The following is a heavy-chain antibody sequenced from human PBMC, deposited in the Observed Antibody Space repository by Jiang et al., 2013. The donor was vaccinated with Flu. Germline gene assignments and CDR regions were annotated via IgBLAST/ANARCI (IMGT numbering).Heavy chain of an antibody. Sequence: SVKVSCKASGYTFTGYYIHWVRQAPGQGLEWMGWINPNSGGTNYAQNFQGRVTMTRDTSISTAYMDLTRLNSDDTAVYFCARDMGDDYYYYMDVWGKGTTVTVSS. J-gene: IGHJ6*03. CDR1: GYTFTGYY. D-gene: IGHD3-16*01. CDR3: ARDMGDDYYYYMDV. V-gene: IGHV1-2*02. CDR2: INPNSGGT.